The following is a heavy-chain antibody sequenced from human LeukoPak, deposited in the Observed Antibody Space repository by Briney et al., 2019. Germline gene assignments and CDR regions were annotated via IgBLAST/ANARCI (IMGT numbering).Heavy chain of an antibody. CDR3: ARDQYDTWSRRGNFDS. CDR2: IRHSKSS. CDR1: GDSITSDKW. Sequence: PSETLSLTCAVSGDSITSDKWWTWVRQPPGKGLEWIGEIRHSKSSNYYPSLKSRVTISVDKSKNQFSLELNSVTAADTAVFYCARDQYDTWSRRGNFDSWGQGTLVIVSS. D-gene: IGHD3-3*01. V-gene: IGHV4-4*02. J-gene: IGHJ4*02.